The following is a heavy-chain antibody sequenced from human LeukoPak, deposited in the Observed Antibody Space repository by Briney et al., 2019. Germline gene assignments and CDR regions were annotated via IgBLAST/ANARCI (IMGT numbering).Heavy chain of an antibody. CDR3: ARRPASVGGGFDP. D-gene: IGHD6-13*01. CDR2: MNPNSGNT. V-gene: IGHV1-8*01. J-gene: IGHJ5*02. CDR1: GYTFISYD. Sequence: GASVKVSCKASGYTFISYDINWVRQVTGQGLEWMGWMNPNSGNTGYAQKFQGRVTITRNTSISTAFMELSSLRSEDTAVYYCARRPASVGGGFDPWGQGTLVTVSS.